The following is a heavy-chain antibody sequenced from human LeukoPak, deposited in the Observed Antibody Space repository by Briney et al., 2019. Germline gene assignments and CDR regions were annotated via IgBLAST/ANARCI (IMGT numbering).Heavy chain of an antibody. CDR1: GCSFTSYW. D-gene: IGHD3-9*01. Sequence: GESLQISCKGSGCSFTSYWIGWVRQMPGKGLEWMGIIYPGDSDTRYSPSFQGQVTISADKSISTAYLQWSSLKASDTAMYYCARPILTGSDAFDIWGQGTMVTVSS. CDR3: ARPILTGSDAFDI. V-gene: IGHV5-51*01. CDR2: IYPGDSDT. J-gene: IGHJ3*02.